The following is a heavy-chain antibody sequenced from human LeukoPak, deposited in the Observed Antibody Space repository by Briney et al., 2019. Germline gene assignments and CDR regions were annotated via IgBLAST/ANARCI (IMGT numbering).Heavy chain of an antibody. V-gene: IGHV1-24*01. Sequence: ASMKVSCKVSGYTLTELSMHWVRQAPGKGLEWMGGFDPEDGETIYAQKFQGRVTMTEDTSTDTAYMELSSLRSEDTAVYYCARDYYDSSGYQIFDYWGQGTLVTVSS. CDR3: ARDYYDSSGYQIFDY. CDR2: FDPEDGET. CDR1: GYTLTELS. D-gene: IGHD3-22*01. J-gene: IGHJ4*02.